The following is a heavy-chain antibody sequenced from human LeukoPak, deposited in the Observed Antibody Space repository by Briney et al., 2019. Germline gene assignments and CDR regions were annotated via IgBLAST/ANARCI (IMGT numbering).Heavy chain of an antibody. CDR2: IYYSGST. Sequence: SETLSLTCTVSGGSISSYYWSWIRQPPGKGLEWIGYIYYSGSTNYNPSLKSRVTISVDTSKNQFSLKLSSVTAADTAVYYRARGIEGANAYFDYWGQGTLVTVSS. CDR1: GGSISSYY. V-gene: IGHV4-59*01. D-gene: IGHD1-26*01. J-gene: IGHJ4*02. CDR3: ARGIEGANAYFDY.